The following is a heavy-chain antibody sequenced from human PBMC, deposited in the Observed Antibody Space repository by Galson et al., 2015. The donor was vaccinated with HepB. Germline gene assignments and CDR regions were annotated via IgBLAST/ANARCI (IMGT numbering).Heavy chain of an antibody. CDR3: AKRGYCTSLSCYAGVSQRYYFDY. V-gene: IGHV3-23*01. J-gene: IGHJ4*02. CDR2: ISGSGGSA. D-gene: IGHD2-2*01. Sequence: SLRLSCAASGFTFRTYAMSWVRQAPGKGLEWVSAISGSGGSASYADSVKGRFTISRDNSKNTLYLQMNSLRAEDTAVYYCAKRGYCTSLSCYAGVSQRYYFDYWGQGTLVTVSS. CDR1: GFTFRTYA.